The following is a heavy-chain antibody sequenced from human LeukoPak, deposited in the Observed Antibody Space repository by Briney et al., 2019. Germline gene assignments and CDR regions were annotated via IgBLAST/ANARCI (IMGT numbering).Heavy chain of an antibody. CDR3: ARHGVTYYDSYNAFDI. CDR1: GGSISSYY. V-gene: IGHV4-59*08. D-gene: IGHD3-3*01. J-gene: IGHJ3*02. CDR2: IYYSGST. Sequence: AETLSLTCTVSGGSISSYYWSWIRQPPGKGLEWIGYIYYSGSTNYNPSLKSRVTISVDTSKNQFSLKLSSVTAADTAVYYCARHGVTYYDSYNAFDIWGQGTMVTVSS.